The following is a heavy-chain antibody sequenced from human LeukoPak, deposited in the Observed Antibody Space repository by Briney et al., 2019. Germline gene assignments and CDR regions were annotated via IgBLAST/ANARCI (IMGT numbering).Heavy chain of an antibody. CDR3: ARESHYYGSGSYLGDY. D-gene: IGHD3-10*01. CDR2: ISYDGNNK. V-gene: IGHV3-30-3*01. J-gene: IGHJ4*02. CDR1: GFTFSSYA. Sequence: PGGSLRLSCAASGFTFSSYAMHWVRQAPGKGLEWVAVISYDGNNKYYADSVKGRFTISRDNAKNSLYLQMNSLRAEDTAVYYCARESHYYGSGSYLGDYWGQGTLVTVSS.